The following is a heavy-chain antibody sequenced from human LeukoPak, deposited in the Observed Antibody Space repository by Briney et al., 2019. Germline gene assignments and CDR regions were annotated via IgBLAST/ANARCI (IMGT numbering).Heavy chain of an antibody. Sequence: SETLSLTCTVSGGSIKSYYWSWIRQPAGRGLEWIGRISPSGTTEYNPSVKSRLTMSVDRSKNQFSLKLSSVTAADTAVYYCASGSYSFYYFDYWGQGTLVTVSS. J-gene: IGHJ4*02. CDR3: ASGSYSFYYFDY. CDR2: ISPSGTT. D-gene: IGHD1-26*01. V-gene: IGHV4-4*07. CDR1: GGSIKSYY.